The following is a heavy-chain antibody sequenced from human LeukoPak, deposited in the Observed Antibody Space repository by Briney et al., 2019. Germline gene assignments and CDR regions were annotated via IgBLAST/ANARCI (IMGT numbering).Heavy chain of an antibody. V-gene: IGHV1-69*13. CDR3: ASAPRYSSSWPNNWFDP. CDR2: IIPIFGTA. Sequence: SVKVSCKASGGTFSSYAISWVRQAPGQGLEWMGGIIPIFGTANYAQKFQGRVTITADESTSTAYMELSSLRSEDTAVYFCASAPRYSSSWPNNWFDPWGRGTLVTVSS. D-gene: IGHD6-13*01. CDR1: GGTFSSYA. J-gene: IGHJ5*02.